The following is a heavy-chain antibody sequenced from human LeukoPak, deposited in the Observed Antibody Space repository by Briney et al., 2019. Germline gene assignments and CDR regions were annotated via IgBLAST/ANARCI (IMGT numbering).Heavy chain of an antibody. V-gene: IGHV1-18*04. CDR2: LRAYNGNT. D-gene: IGHD6-19*01. CDR3: ARYWYSSGWCPLCPDLYFDP. Sequence: GASLTVSSTAHGYTFTGSYMHWVRQAPGQGLDWIGRLRAYNGNTHSAQKLQGIVTMTTGTSTSTAYMELRSLRADDTAGYYCARYWYSSGWCPLCPDLYFDPWGRGTLVTVSS. CDR1: GYTFTGSY. J-gene: IGHJ2*01.